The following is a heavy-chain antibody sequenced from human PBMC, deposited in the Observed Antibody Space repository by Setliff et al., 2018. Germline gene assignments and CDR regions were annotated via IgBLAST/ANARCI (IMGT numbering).Heavy chain of an antibody. Sequence: LRLSCTASGLSYINDWVSWVRQAPGKGLEWLASINPDGSEKYYADSVKGRFTISRDNSKNTLNLQMNGLRIDDTAVYYCARDGVSYGMDVWGQGTTVTVSS. CDR1: GLSYINDW. J-gene: IGHJ6*02. CDR2: INPDGSEK. V-gene: IGHV3-7*01. CDR3: ARDGVSYGMDV.